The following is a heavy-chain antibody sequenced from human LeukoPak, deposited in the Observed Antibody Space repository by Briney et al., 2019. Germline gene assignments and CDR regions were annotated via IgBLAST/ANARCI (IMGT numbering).Heavy chain of an antibody. CDR1: GYSISSGYY. D-gene: IGHD3-10*01. CDR3: ARLRLLWFGGDGDPGSAP. V-gene: IGHV4-38-2*02. J-gene: IGHJ5*02. CDR2: IYHSGST. Sequence: PSETLSLTCTVSGYSISSGYYRGWIRPPPGKGQEWIGIIYHSGSTYYNPSLKSRVTISVDTSKNQFSLQLTSLTAADTAVYYCARLRLLWFGGDGDPGSAPWGQGTLVTVSS.